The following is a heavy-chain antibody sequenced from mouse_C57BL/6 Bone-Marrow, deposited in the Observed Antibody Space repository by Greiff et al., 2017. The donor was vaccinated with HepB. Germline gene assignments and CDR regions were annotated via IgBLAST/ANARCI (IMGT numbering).Heavy chain of an antibody. V-gene: IGHV1-54*01. J-gene: IGHJ2*01. CDR3: ARGDYYGSSLDY. Sequence: QVQLKESGAELVRPGTSVKVSCKASGYAFTNYLIEWVKQRPGQGLEWIGVINPGSGGNNYNEKFKGKATLTADKSSSTAYMQLSSLTSEDSAVYFGARGDYYGSSLDYWGQGTTLTVSS. CDR1: GYAFTNYL. D-gene: IGHD1-1*01. CDR2: INPGSGGN.